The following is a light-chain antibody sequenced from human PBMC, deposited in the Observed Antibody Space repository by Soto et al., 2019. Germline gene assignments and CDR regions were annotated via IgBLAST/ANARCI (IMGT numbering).Light chain of an antibody. V-gene: IGKV3-11*01. J-gene: IGKJ1*01. CDR3: HQRESWPRT. CDR1: QTVSNK. CDR2: DTS. Sequence: EIVLTQSPAPLSSSPGERATLSCRASQTVSNKLAWYQHKPGQAPRLLIYDTSNRATGIPARFSGSGSGTDFTLTISSLEPEDFAVYYCHQRESWPRTFGQGTKV.